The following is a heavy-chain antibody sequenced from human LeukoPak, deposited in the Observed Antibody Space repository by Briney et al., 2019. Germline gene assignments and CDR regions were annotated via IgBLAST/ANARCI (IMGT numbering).Heavy chain of an antibody. V-gene: IGHV4-59*12. CDR3: AREEYSSSPGYFDY. D-gene: IGHD6-6*01. Sequence: SETLSLTCTVSGGSISSYYWSWIRQPPGKGLEWIGYIYYSGSTNYNPSLKSRVTISVDTSKNQFSLKLSSVTAADTAVYYCAREEYSSSPGYFDYWGQGTLVTVSS. CDR2: IYYSGST. J-gene: IGHJ4*02. CDR1: GGSISSYY.